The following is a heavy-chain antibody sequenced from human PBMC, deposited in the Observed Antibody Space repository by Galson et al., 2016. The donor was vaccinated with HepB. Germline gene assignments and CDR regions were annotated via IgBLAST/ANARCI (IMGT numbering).Heavy chain of an antibody. CDR3: ARTHSGGTDYYYYAMDV. J-gene: IGHJ6*02. Sequence: QSGAEVKKPGESLKISCKGSGYIFNNFWVAWVRQMPGKGLEWMGIIYPGDSHSRYSPSLQGQVTISADKSINTAYLQWSSLTASDTAVYYCARTHSGGTDYYYYAMDVWGPGTTVTVSS. D-gene: IGHD2-15*01. CDR1: GYIFNNFW. CDR2: IYPGDSHS. V-gene: IGHV5-51*01.